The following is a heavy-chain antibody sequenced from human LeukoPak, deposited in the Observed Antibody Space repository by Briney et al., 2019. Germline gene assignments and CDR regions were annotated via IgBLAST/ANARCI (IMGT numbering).Heavy chain of an antibody. CDR2: ISGSAHKI. J-gene: IGHJ4*02. Sequence: GGSLRLSCVASGFTFSNYAMSWVRQAPEKGLDWVSVISGSAHKIRYADSVKGRFSISRDNSENTVYLQMNNLRAEDTALYYCAGRVTGYSSGYVYWGQGTLVTVSS. CDR1: GFTFSNYA. CDR3: AGRVTGYSSGYVY. V-gene: IGHV3-23*01. D-gene: IGHD5-18*01.